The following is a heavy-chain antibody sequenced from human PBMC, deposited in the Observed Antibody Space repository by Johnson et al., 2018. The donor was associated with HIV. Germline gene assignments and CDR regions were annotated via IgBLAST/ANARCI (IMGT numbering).Heavy chain of an antibody. V-gene: IGHV3-30*03. J-gene: IGHJ3*02. CDR2: ISYDGSNK. CDR3: ASIDAFDI. CDR1: GFTFSSYG. Sequence: QEQLVESGGGVVQPGRSLRLSCAASGFTFSSYGMHWVRQAPGKELEWVAVISYDGSNKYYADSVKGRFTISRDNSKNTLYLQMNSLRAEDTAVYYCASIDAFDIWGQGTMVTVSS.